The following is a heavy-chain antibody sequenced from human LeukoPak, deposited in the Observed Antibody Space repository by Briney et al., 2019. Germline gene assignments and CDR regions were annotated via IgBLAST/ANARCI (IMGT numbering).Heavy chain of an antibody. CDR3: ARGGIVVANTGAFDI. Sequence: PETLSLTCTVSRGSISPFYWNWIRQPPGKGLEWIGYIYYNGGTSYSPSLNSRATISVDTSKNQIALKLNSVTAADTAVYYCARGGIVVANTGAFDIWGQGTMVRVSS. CDR1: RGSISPFY. D-gene: IGHD3-22*01. J-gene: IGHJ3*02. V-gene: IGHV4-59*12. CDR2: IYYNGGT.